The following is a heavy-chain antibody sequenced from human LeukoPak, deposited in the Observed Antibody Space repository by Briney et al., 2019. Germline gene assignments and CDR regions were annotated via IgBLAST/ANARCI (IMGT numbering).Heavy chain of an antibody. CDR2: ISYDGTNK. CDR1: GFTFSSSV. D-gene: IGHD3-10*01. J-gene: IGHJ4*02. V-gene: IGHV3-30-3*01. CDR3: AREPPLLWFGESYYFDY. Sequence: GGSLRLSCAGSGFTFSSSVMGWVRQAPGKGLEWVTTISYDGTNKYYADSVKGRFTVSRDNSKNTVYLQMNSLRAEDTAVYYCAREPPLLWFGESYYFDYWGQGTLVTVSS.